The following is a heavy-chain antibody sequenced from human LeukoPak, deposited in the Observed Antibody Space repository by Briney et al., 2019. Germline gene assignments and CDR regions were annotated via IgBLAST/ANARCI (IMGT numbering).Heavy chain of an antibody. V-gene: IGHV4-59*01. CDR1: GGSFSGYY. CDR2: IYYSGST. J-gene: IGHJ4*02. CDR3: ARAAGYCSSTSCYELAY. Sequence: PSETLSLTCAVYGGSFSGYYWSWIRQPPGKGLEWIGYIYYSGSTNYNPSLKSRVTISVDTSKDQFSLKLSSVTAADTAVYYCARAAGYCSSTSCYELAYWGQGTLVTVSS. D-gene: IGHD2-2*01.